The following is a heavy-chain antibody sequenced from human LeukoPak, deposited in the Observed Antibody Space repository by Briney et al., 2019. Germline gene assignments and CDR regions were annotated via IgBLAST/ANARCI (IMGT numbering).Heavy chain of an antibody. V-gene: IGHV1-46*01. CDR1: GYTFTGYY. D-gene: IGHD6-13*01. CDR2: INPSGGST. J-gene: IGHJ4*02. Sequence: ASVKVSCKASGYTFTGYYMHWVRQAPGQGLEWMGIINPSGGSTSYAQKFQGRVTMTRDTSTSTVYMELSSLRSEDTAVYYCASSSWRYYFDYWGQGTLVTVSS. CDR3: ASSSWRYYFDY.